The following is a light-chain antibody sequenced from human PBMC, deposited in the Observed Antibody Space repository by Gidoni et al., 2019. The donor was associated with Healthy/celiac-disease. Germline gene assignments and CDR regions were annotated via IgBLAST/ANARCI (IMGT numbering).Light chain of an antibody. CDR3: QQYGSPLT. CDR1: QSVSSSY. Sequence: LTQFPGTLSLSPGDRATLSCRASQSVSSSYLAWYQQEPGQAPRLLIYGASSRATGIPDRFSGSGSGTDFTLTISRLEPEDFAVYYCQQYGSPLTFGGGTKVEIK. V-gene: IGKV3-20*01. J-gene: IGKJ4*01. CDR2: GAS.